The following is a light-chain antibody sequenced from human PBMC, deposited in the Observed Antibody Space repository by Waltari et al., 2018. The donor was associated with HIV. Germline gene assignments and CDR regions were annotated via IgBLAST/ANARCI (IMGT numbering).Light chain of an antibody. CDR3: QTWGPGIEV. Sequence: LVVTQSPSASAPLGASVTLTCTLSSGRNSYAIAWHQQQPEKGPRYLMRLNSDGSHTKGAGIPDRFSGSSSGAERYLTISSLQSEDEADYYCQTWGPGIEVFGGGTKLTVL. J-gene: IGLJ3*02. CDR2: LNSDGSH. V-gene: IGLV4-69*02. CDR1: SGRNSYA.